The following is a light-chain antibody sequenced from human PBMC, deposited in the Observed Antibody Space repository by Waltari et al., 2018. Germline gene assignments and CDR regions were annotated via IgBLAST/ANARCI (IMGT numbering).Light chain of an antibody. CDR1: QSVGRS. V-gene: IGKV3-20*01. CDR2: GAS. J-gene: IGKJ1*01. Sequence: EIVLTQSPGTLSLSPGERATLSCRASQSVGRSLDWYQQKPGQAPRLLISGASIRATGIPDRFSGGGSGTDFSLTISRLEPEDFAAYHCQHYVRLPVTFGQGTKVEIK. CDR3: QHYVRLPVT.